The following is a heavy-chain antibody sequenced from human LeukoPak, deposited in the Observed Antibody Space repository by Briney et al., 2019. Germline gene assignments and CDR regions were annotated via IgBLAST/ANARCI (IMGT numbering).Heavy chain of an antibody. Sequence: YWXXIXQPPXRGLEWIGEITHTGSTNYNPSLMRRVTISVDTSKNQFSLNLSSVTAADTTVYYCARGAPGRDDGLDIWGQGTMVTVSS. CDR1: Y. V-gene: IGHV4-34*01. CDR3: ARGAPGRDDGLDI. CDR2: ITHTGST. J-gene: IGHJ3*02. D-gene: IGHD5-24*01.